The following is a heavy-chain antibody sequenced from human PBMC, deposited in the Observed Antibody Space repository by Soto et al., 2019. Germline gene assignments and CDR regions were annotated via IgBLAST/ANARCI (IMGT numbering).Heavy chain of an antibody. J-gene: IGHJ4*02. V-gene: IGHV4-34*01. CDR3: ATRFYDSSGYYLFSFDS. CDR1: GGSFSFYY. Sequence: QVQLHQWGAGLLKPSETLSLTCAVSGGSFSFYYWSWIRQPPGKELEWIGEINHSGSTNYNSSLKSRVTISVDTSKNQFSLKLSSVTAADTAVYYCATRFYDSSGYYLFSFDSWGQGTLVTVSS. D-gene: IGHD3-22*01. CDR2: INHSGST.